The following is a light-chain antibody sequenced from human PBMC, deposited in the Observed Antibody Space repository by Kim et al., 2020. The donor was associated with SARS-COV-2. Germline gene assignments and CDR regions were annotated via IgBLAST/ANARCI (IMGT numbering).Light chain of an antibody. J-gene: IGKJ4*01. CDR2: WAS. Sequence: DIVMTQSPDSLAVSLGERATINCKSSQSLLYSSINKNYLAWYQQKPGQPPKLLIYWASSRESGVPDRFSGSGSGTNFTLTIRSLKAEDVAVYYCQQYYTSSPLTFGGGTRVEI. CDR1: QSLLYSSINKNY. V-gene: IGKV4-1*01. CDR3: QQYYTSSPLT.